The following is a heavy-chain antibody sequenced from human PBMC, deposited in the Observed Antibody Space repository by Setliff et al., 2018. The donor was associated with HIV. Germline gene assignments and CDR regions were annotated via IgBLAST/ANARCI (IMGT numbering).Heavy chain of an antibody. D-gene: IGHD1-26*01. CDR3: ARGKWEGLHHYFFDY. CDR1: GDSIRNSYY. Sequence: SETLSLTCTVSGDSIRNSYYWGWIRQPPGKGLEWVGTIYLYGNTYHNPSLKRRLSMSIDPPNNRFSLQLSSVTAANTAVYYCARGKWEGLHHYFFDYWGQGALVTVSS. CDR2: IYLYGNT. V-gene: IGHV4-38-2*02. J-gene: IGHJ4*02.